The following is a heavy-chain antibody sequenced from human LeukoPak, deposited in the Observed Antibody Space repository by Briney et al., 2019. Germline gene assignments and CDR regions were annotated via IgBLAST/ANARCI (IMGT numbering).Heavy chain of an antibody. V-gene: IGHV4-38-2*01. Sequence: SETLSLTCAVSGYSISSGYYWGWSRQPPGKGLEWIGSIYHSGSTYYNPSLKRRVTISVDTSKNQFSLKLSSVTAADTAVYYCARLSTIFGVAKGTFDYWGQGTLVTVSS. CDR2: IYHSGST. CDR1: GYSISSGYY. CDR3: ARLSTIFGVAKGTFDY. D-gene: IGHD3-3*01. J-gene: IGHJ4*02.